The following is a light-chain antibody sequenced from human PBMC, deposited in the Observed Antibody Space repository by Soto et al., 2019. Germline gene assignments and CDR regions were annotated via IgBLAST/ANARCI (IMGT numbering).Light chain of an antibody. CDR2: EVT. Sequence: QSVLTQPASVSGSPGQSITISCTGTSSDVGGSNYVSWYQQHPGKAPKLMIYEVTNRPSGVSNRFSGSKSGNTASLTISGLQAEDETDYYCSSYTSTNHVVFGGGTKLTVL. CDR3: SSYTSTNHVV. J-gene: IGLJ2*01. V-gene: IGLV2-14*01. CDR1: SSDVGGSNY.